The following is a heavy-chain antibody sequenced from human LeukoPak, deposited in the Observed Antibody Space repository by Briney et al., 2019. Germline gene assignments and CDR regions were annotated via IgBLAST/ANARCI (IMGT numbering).Heavy chain of an antibody. CDR2: IKQDGSEK. CDR1: GFTFSSYW. D-gene: IGHD3-10*01. Sequence: GGSLRLSCAASGFTFSSYWMSWVRQAPGKGLEWVANIKQDGSEKYYVDSVKGRFTISRDNAKNSPYLQMNSLRAEDTAVYYCASEGVVYYYGMDVWGQGTTVTVSS. J-gene: IGHJ6*02. V-gene: IGHV3-7*01. CDR3: ASEGVVYYYGMDV.